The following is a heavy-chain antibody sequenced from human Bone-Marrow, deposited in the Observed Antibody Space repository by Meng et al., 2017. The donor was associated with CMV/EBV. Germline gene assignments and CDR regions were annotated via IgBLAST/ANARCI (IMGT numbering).Heavy chain of an antibody. CDR1: GYTFTSYY. Sequence: ASVKVSCKASGYTFTSYYMHWVRQAPGQGLEWMGIINPSGGSTSYAQKFQGRVTLTTDTSTGTAYMKLRSLRSDDTALYYCARQIVGGLEGYYFDSWGQGTQVTVSS. CDR3: ARQIVGGLEGYYFDS. CDR2: INPSGGST. J-gene: IGHJ4*02. V-gene: IGHV1-46*01. D-gene: IGHD1-26*01.